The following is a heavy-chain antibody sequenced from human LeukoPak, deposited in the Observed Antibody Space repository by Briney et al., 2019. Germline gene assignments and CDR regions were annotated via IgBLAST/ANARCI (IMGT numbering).Heavy chain of an antibody. CDR2: ISSSGRT. V-gene: IGHV4-61*02. Sequence: SETLSLTCTVSGDSISSGDYYWSWIRQPAGKGLEWIGRISSSGRTNYNPSLKSRVTISVDTSKNQFSLKLSSVTAADTAVYYCARGGSPRVDYWGQGTLVTVSS. CDR3: ARGGSPRVDY. CDR1: GDSISSGDYY. J-gene: IGHJ4*02.